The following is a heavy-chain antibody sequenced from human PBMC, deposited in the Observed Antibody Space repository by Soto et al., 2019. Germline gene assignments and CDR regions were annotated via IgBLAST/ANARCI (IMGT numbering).Heavy chain of an antibody. V-gene: IGHV1-18*01. J-gene: IGHJ3*02. CDR2: ISVYNGNT. D-gene: IGHD3-3*01. Sequence: ASVKVSCKASGYTLSSYGFAWVRQAPGQGLEWMGWISVYNGNTNFAQKFQGRLTMTTDTSTSTAYMELRSLRSDDTAVYYCARLSTIFGVVISSEAFDIWGQGTMVTVSS. CDR3: ARLSTIFGVVISSEAFDI. CDR1: GYTLSSYG.